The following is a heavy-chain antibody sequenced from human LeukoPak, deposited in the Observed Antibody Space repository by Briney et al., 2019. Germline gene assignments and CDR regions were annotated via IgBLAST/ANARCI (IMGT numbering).Heavy chain of an antibody. J-gene: IGHJ5*02. CDR1: GGSISSYY. CDR2: IYYSGST. D-gene: IGHD3-22*01. Sequence: PSETLSLTCTVSGGSISSYYWSWIRQPPGKGLEWIGYIYYSGSTNYNPSLKSRGTISVDTSKNQFSLKLSSVTAADTAVYYCARDYYDSSGYYFNWFDPWGQGTLVTVSS. CDR3: ARDYYDSSGYYFNWFDP. V-gene: IGHV4-59*01.